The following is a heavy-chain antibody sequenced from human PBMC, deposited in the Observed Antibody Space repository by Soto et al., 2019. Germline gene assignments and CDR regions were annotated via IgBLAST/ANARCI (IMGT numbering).Heavy chain of an antibody. CDR2: IYYSGST. D-gene: IGHD3-10*01. J-gene: IGHJ4*02. CDR3: AGIYGSGSYYKPAY. CDR1: GGSISSSSYY. Sequence: PSETLSLTCTVSGGSISSSSYYWGWIRQPPGKGLEWIGSIYYSGSTYYNPSLKSRVTISVDTSKNQFSLKLSSVTAADTAVYYCAGIYGSGSYYKPAYWGQGTLVTVSS. V-gene: IGHV4-39*01.